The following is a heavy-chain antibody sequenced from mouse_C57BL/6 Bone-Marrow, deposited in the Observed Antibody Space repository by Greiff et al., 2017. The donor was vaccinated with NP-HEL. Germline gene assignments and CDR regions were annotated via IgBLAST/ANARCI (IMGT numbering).Heavy chain of an antibody. CDR3: ARSTVVAKGYFDY. V-gene: IGHV1-50*01. J-gene: IGHJ2*01. CDR2: IDPSDSYT. CDR1: GYTFTSYW. Sequence: VQLQQPGAELVKPGASVKLSCKASGYTFTSYWMQWVKQRPGQGLEWIGEIDPSDSYTNYNQKFKGKATLTVDTSSSTAYMQLSSLTSEDSAVYYCARSTVVAKGYFDYWGQGTTLTVSS. D-gene: IGHD1-1*01.